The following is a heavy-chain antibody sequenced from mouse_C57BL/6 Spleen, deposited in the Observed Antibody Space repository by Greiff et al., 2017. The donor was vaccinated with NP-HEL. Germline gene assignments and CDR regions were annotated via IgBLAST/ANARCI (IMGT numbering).Heavy chain of an antibody. Sequence: VQLQESGPELVKPGASVKISCKASGYAFSSSWMNWVKQRPGKGLEWIGRIYPGDGDTNYNGKFKGKATLTADKSSSTAYMQLSSLTSEDSAVYFCARGGYGLYAMDYWGQGTSVTVSS. D-gene: IGHD1-1*02. CDR1: GYAFSSSW. V-gene: IGHV1-82*01. CDR3: ARGGYGLYAMDY. J-gene: IGHJ4*01. CDR2: IYPGDGDT.